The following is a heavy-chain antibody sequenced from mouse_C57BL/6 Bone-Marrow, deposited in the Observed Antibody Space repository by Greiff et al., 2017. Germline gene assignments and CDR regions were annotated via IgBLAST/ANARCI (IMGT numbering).Heavy chain of an antibody. CDR2: IYPGDGDT. CDR3: ARGGEYDGYFDY. Sequence: QVQLQQSGPELVKPGASVKISCKASGYAFSSSWMNWVKQRPGKGLEWIGRIYPGDGDTNYNGKFKGKATLTADKSSSTAYMQLSSLTSEDSAVYFCARGGEYDGYFDYWGQGTTLTVSS. D-gene: IGHD2-3*01. CDR1: GYAFSSSW. J-gene: IGHJ2*01. V-gene: IGHV1-82*01.